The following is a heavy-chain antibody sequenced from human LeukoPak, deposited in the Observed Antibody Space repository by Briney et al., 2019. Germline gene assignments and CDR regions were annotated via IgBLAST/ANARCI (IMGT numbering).Heavy chain of an antibody. V-gene: IGHV3-30*01. Sequence: HPGGSLRLSCTASGFTFTQCSMHWVRQAPGKGLEWVAVISYDGSNKYYADSVKGRFTISRDNSKNTLYLQMNSLRAEDTAVYYCARKGQWEPSFDAFDIWGQGTMVTVSS. D-gene: IGHD1-26*01. CDR2: ISYDGSNK. J-gene: IGHJ3*02. CDR1: GFTFTQCS. CDR3: ARKGQWEPSFDAFDI.